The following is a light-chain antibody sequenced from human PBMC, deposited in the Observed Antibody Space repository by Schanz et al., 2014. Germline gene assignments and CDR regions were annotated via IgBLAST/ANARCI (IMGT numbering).Light chain of an antibody. V-gene: IGLV2-14*01. CDR1: SSDVGGYNY. CDR3: CSYAGSSTWV. Sequence: QSALTQPASVSGSPGQSITISCTGTSSDVGGYNYVSWYQQHPGKAPKLMIYDVNNRPSGVSNRFSGSKSGNTASLTISGLQAEDEVDYYCCSYAGSSTWVFGGGTQLTVL. J-gene: IGLJ3*02. CDR2: DVN.